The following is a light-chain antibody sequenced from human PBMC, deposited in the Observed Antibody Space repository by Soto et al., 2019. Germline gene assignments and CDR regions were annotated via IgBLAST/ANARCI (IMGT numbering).Light chain of an antibody. J-gene: IGKJ5*01. Sequence: DIQMTQSPSSLSASVGDRVTISCRASQGIRSDLGWYQQKPGKAPKXXXYAASSLQSGVPSRFSVIGSGTECTITFSSLQQEDGATYDGLQPNSYPLTFGQGTRLEIK. CDR2: AAS. V-gene: IGKV1-17*01. CDR1: QGIRSD. CDR3: LQPNSYPLT.